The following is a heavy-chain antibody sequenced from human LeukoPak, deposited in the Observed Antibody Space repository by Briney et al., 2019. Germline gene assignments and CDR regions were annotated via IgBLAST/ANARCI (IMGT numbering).Heavy chain of an antibody. D-gene: IGHD4-17*01. V-gene: IGHV4-59*08. Sequence: SETLSLTCTVSGGSISSYYWSWIRQPPGKGLEWIGYIYSSGSTNYNPSLKSRVTISGDTSKNQFSLKLSSVTTADTAVYYCASLTLDYAFDYWGQGTLVTVSS. CDR3: ASLTLDYAFDY. J-gene: IGHJ4*02. CDR2: IYSSGST. CDR1: GGSISSYY.